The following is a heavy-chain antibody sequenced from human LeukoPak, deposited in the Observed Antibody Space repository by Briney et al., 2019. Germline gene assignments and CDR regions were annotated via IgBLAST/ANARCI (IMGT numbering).Heavy chain of an antibody. CDR3: ARAPPPRYCSSTSCYWVAFDI. V-gene: IGHV1-69*05. J-gene: IGHJ3*02. CDR2: IIPIFGPA. Sequence: SVKVSCKASGGTFSSYAISWVRQAPGQGLEWMGGIIPIFGPANYAQKFQGRVTITTDESTSTAYMELSSLRSEDTAVYYCARAPPPRYCSSTSCYWVAFDIWGQGTMVTVSS. D-gene: IGHD2-2*01. CDR1: GGTFSSYA.